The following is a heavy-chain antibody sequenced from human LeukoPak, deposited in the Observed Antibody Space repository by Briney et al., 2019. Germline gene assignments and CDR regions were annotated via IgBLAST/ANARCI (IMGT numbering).Heavy chain of an antibody. CDR3: AREFSGQLGDYYYYYYMDV. Sequence: GASVKVSCKASGYTFTGYYMHWVRQAPGQGLEWMGWINPNSGGTNYAQKFQGRVTMTRDTSISTAYMELSRLRFDDTAVYYCAREFSGQLGDYYYYYYMDVWGKGTTVTISS. J-gene: IGHJ6*03. D-gene: IGHD6-6*01. CDR2: INPNSGGT. CDR1: GYTFTGYY. V-gene: IGHV1-2*02.